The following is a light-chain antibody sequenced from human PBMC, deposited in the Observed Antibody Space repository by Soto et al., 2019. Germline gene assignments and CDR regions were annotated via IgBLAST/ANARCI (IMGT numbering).Light chain of an antibody. CDR3: LQDNNYPLT. Sequence: AIQMTQSPSSLSASVGDRVTITFRASQGIGNDLGWYQQKSGKAPKLLIYAASNLQSEVPSRFSGSGSGTDFTLTISGLQPEDVATYYCLQDNNYPLTFGGGTKVDIK. CDR1: QGIGND. CDR2: AAS. V-gene: IGKV1-6*01. J-gene: IGKJ4*01.